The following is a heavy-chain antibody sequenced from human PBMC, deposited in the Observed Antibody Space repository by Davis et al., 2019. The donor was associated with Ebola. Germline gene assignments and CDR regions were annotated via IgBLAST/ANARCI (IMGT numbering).Heavy chain of an antibody. D-gene: IGHD3-22*01. CDR2: IYYTGST. V-gene: IGHV4-59*01. CDR1: GGSISNYY. J-gene: IGHJ4*02. CDR3: ARGDDYDSSGFDY. Sequence: GSLRLSCTVSGGSISNYYWNWIRQPPGKGLEWIGNIYYTGSTTYNPSLRSRLTILVDMSKNQFSLKLNSVTAADTAMYYCARGDDYDSSGFDYWGQGILVTVSS.